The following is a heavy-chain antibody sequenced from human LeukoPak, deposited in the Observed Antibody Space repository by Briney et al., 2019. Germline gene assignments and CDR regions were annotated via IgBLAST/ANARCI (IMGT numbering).Heavy chain of an antibody. CDR3: ARDRVRGYSYGGFDY. Sequence: ASVKVSCKASGGTFISDAISCVRQAPGQGLEWMGGIIPIFGTANYAQKFQGRVTITTDESTSTAYMELSSLRSEDTAVYYCARDRVRGYSYGGFDYWGQGTLVTVSS. CDR1: GGTFISDA. V-gene: IGHV1-69*05. D-gene: IGHD5-18*01. J-gene: IGHJ4*02. CDR2: IIPIFGTA.